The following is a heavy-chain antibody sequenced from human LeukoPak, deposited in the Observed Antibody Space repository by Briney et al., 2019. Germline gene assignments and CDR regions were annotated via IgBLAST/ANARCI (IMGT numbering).Heavy chain of an antibody. CDR2: ISGSGST. CDR1: GFTFSSYG. Sequence: GGSLRLSCADSGFTFSSYGMSGVRQAPGKGLEWVSAISGSGSTYYADSVKGRFTISRDNSKNTLYLQMNSLRAEDTAVYYCAKLKLLWFGELLAFFDYWGQGTLVTVSS. J-gene: IGHJ4*02. V-gene: IGHV3-23*01. D-gene: IGHD3-10*01. CDR3: AKLKLLWFGELLAFFDY.